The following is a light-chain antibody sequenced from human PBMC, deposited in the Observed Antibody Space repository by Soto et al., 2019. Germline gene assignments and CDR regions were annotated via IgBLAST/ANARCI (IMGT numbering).Light chain of an antibody. J-gene: IGKJ1*01. CDR3: QHYNNWPPWT. Sequence: EIVMTKSPATLSVSPGERATLSCRASQSISRNLAWYQQKPGQAPRLLIYGASTRATGIPARFSGSGSGTEFTLTISSLQSEDFAVYYCQHYNNWPPWTFGQGTKVEIK. V-gene: IGKV3-15*01. CDR2: GAS. CDR1: QSISRN.